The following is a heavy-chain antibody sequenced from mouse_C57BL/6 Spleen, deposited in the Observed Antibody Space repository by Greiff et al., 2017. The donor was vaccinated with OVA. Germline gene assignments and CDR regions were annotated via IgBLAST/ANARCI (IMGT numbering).Heavy chain of an antibody. V-gene: IGHV1-69*01. Sequence: QVQLQQPGAELVMPGASVKLSCKASGYTFTSYWMHWVKQRPGQGLEWIGEIDPSDSYTNYNQKFKGKSTLTVDKSSSPAYMQLSSLTSEDSAVYYCARAPPAERTWFAYWGQGTLVTVSA. CDR1: GYTFTSYW. CDR3: ARAPPAERTWFAY. J-gene: IGHJ3*01. CDR2: IDPSDSYT.